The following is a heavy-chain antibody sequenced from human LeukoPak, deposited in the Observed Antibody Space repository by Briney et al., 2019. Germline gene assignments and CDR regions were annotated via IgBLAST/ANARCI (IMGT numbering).Heavy chain of an antibody. V-gene: IGHV3-15*01. J-gene: IGHJ4*02. D-gene: IGHD3-10*01. CDR1: GFTFSNAW. CDR2: IKSKADVGTT. Sequence: PGGSLRLSCAASGFTFSNAWMSWVRQAPGQGLEWLGRIKSKADVGTTDYAAPVKGRFTISRDDSKNTLYLQMNSLKTEDTAVYYCTTLLLLWFGELLSGVDYWGQGTLVTVSS. CDR3: TTLLLLWFGELLSGVDY.